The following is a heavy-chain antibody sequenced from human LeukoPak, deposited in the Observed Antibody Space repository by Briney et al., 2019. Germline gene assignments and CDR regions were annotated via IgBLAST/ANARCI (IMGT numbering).Heavy chain of an antibody. CDR2: IYYSGST. Sequence: SETLSLTCTVSGGSISSGNYYWNWIRQPPGKGLEWIGYIYYSGSTYYNPSLKSRVTILVDTSKNQFSLKLSSVTAADTAVYHCATSYYDSSGYYYPFDFWGQGTLVTVSS. CDR1: GGSISSGNYY. D-gene: IGHD3-22*01. V-gene: IGHV4-30-4*01. J-gene: IGHJ4*02. CDR3: ATSYYDSSGYYYPFDF.